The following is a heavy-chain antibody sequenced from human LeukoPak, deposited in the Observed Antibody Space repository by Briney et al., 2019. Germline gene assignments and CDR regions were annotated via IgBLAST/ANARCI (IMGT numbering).Heavy chain of an antibody. CDR1: GGSISSYY. J-gene: IGHJ6*02. D-gene: IGHD2-15*01. CDR2: IYYSGST. V-gene: IGHV4-59*01. Sequence: SETLSLTCTVSGGSISSYYWSWIRQPPGKGLEWIGYIYYSGSTNYNPSLESRVTISVDTSKNQFSLKLSSVTAADTAVYYCARVVARRYCSGGSCYTNSRYYYGMDVWGQGTTVTVSS. CDR3: ARVVARRYCSGGSCYTNSRYYYGMDV.